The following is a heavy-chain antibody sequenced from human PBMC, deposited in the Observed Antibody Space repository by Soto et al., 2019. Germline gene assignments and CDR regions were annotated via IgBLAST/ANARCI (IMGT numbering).Heavy chain of an antibody. V-gene: IGHV4-59*01. Sequence: QVQLQESGPGLVRPSETLSLTCNVSGGSIDSYYWTWLRQPPGKGLEWIGYISYSGSATYNPSLQSRVTISVDTSKSHFSLTLNSVTAADTAVYYCARDMYIYDSRTYHKPVNWFDPWGQGILVTVSS. CDR1: GGSIDSYY. CDR2: ISYSGSA. D-gene: IGHD3-10*01. CDR3: ARDMYIYDSRTYHKPVNWFDP. J-gene: IGHJ5*02.